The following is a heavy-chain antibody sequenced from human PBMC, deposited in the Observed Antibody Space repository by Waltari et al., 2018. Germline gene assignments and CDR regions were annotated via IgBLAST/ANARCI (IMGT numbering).Heavy chain of an antibody. D-gene: IGHD4-17*01. J-gene: IGHJ6*02. CDR3: ARTSTVTASYYYYGMDV. Sequence: QVQLVESGGGVVQPGRSLRLSCAASGFTFSSYAMHWVRQAPGKGLEWVAVISYDGSNKYYADSVKCRFTISRDNSKNTLYLQMNSLRAEDTAVYYCARTSTVTASYYYYGMDVWGQGTTVTVAS. CDR1: GFTFSSYA. CDR2: ISYDGSNK. V-gene: IGHV3-30-3*01.